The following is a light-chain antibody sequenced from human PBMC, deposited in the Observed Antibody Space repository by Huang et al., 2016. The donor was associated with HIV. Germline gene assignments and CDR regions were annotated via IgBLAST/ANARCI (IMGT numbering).Light chain of an antibody. V-gene: IGKV1-5*03. CDR3: QYGET. Sequence: DIQMTQSPSTLSAFVGDRLTTTCRASQNISSWLAWYQQKQGKAPRLLIYEISSLESGVPSSFSGSGSGTEFTLTISSLQPDDIGTYYCQYGETFGQGSKVEVK. CDR2: EIS. J-gene: IGKJ1*01. CDR1: QNISSW.